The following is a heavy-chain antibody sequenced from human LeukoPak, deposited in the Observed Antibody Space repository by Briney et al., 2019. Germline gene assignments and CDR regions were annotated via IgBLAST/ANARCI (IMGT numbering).Heavy chain of an antibody. CDR3: ARLLNVGYYFDY. CDR2: IYYSGST. J-gene: IGHJ4*02. Sequence: SETLSLTCTVSGGSISSGGYYWSWIRQHPGKGPEWIGYIYYSGSTYYNPSLKSRVTISVDTSKNQFSLKLSSVTAADTAVYYCARLLNVGYYFDYWGQGTLVTVSS. CDR1: GGSISSGGYY. V-gene: IGHV4-31*03. D-gene: IGHD1-26*01.